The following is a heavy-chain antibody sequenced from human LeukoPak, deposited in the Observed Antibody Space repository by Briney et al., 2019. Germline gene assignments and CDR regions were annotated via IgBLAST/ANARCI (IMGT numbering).Heavy chain of an antibody. CDR2: INPNSGGT. CDR3: ARVSYYGSETPYDY. D-gene: IGHD3-10*01. V-gene: IGHV1-2*02. CDR1: GYMFRRFG. J-gene: IGHJ4*02. Sequence: ASVKVSCKAAGYMFRRFGVDWMQHDPGQGLEWMGWINPNSGGTNYAQKFQGRVTMTRDTSISTAYMELSRLRSDDTAVYYCARVSYYGSETPYDYWGQGTLVTVSS.